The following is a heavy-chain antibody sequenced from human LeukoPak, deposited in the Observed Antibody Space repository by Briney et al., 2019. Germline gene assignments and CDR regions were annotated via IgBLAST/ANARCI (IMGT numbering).Heavy chain of an antibody. V-gene: IGHV3-33*01. CDR2: IWNDGSNE. J-gene: IGHJ4*02. CDR3: ARERDYYDSSGYLNY. CDR1: GFTFSVYG. Sequence: GGSLRLSCAASGFTFSVYGMHWVRQAPGKGLEWVAVIWNDGSNENYVDSVKGRFTISRDNSKNTLYLQMNSLRAEDTAVYYCARERDYYDSSGYLNYWGQGALVTVSP. D-gene: IGHD3-22*01.